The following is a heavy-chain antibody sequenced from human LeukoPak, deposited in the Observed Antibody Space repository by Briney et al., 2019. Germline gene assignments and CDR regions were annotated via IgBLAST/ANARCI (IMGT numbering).Heavy chain of an antibody. V-gene: IGHV4-59*01. J-gene: IGHJ4*02. CDR3: ARGPGSGYDTLPFDY. D-gene: IGHD5-12*01. CDR1: GGSISSYY. CDR2: IYYSGST. Sequence: SETLSLTCTVSGGSISSYYWSWIRQPPGKGLEWIGYIYYSGSTNYNPSLKRRVTISVDTSKNQFSLKLSSVTAADTAVYYCARGPGSGYDTLPFDYWGQGTLVTVSS.